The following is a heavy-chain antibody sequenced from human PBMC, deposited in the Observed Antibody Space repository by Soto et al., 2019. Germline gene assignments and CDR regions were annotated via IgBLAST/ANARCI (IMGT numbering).Heavy chain of an antibody. Sequence: QMQLQESGPGLVKPSETLSLTCAVSSASIITEQRWTWVRQPPGKGLEWIGYIYYSGSTYYNPSLKSRVTISVDTSKNQFSLKLSSVTAADTAVYYCARDKGPNTYYYGMDVWGQGTTVTVSS. CDR2: IYYSGST. CDR1: SASIITEQR. V-gene: IGHV4-30-4*08. CDR3: ARDKGPNTYYYGMDV. J-gene: IGHJ6*02.